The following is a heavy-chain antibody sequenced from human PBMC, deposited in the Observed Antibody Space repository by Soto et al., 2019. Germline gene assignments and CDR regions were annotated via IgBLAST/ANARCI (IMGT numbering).Heavy chain of an antibody. Sequence: PXESMMISCKGSGYSFTTHWIAWVRQMPGKGLEWMGIIYPSDSDTTYSPSFQGQVTISVDKSINTAYLQWNTLKASDTAMYYCARRPPTSSWYYFDIWGQGTLGTLSS. CDR1: GYSFTTHW. J-gene: IGHJ4*02. V-gene: IGHV5-51*01. CDR3: ARRPPTSSWYYFDI. D-gene: IGHD6-13*01. CDR2: IYPSDSDT.